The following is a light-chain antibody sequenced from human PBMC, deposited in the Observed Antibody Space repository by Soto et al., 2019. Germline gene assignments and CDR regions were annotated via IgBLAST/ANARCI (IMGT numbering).Light chain of an antibody. CDR2: AAS. V-gene: IGKV1D-12*01. J-gene: IGKJ5*01. CDR1: QDISSW. CDR3: QQANSFPPIT. Sequence: DIQMTQSPSSVSASVGDRVTITCRASQDISSWLACYQQKPGEAPTLLIFAASSSQSGVPSRFSGGGFGTDFTLTISSLQPEEFATYYGQQANSFPPITFGQGKRLEIK.